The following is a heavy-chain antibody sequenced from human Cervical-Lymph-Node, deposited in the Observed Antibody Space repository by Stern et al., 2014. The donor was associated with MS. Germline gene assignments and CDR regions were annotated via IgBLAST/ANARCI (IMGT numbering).Heavy chain of an antibody. CDR2: IKPNSGGT. Sequence: VQLVESGAEVKKPGASVKVSCRASGYTFTDYYMHWVRQAPGQGLEWMGWIKPNSGGTNYAQKFQGWVTMTRDTSLSTAYMDLSRLRSDDTAVYYCARGRRSSGWSPPDAFDIWGQGTMVTVSS. D-gene: IGHD6-19*01. CDR1: GYTFTDYY. V-gene: IGHV1-2*04. CDR3: ARGRRSSGWSPPDAFDI. J-gene: IGHJ3*02.